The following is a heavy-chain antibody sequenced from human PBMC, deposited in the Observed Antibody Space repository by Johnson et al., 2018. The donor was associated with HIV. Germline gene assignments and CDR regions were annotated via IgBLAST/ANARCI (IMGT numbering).Heavy chain of an antibody. Sequence: VQLVESGGGLVQPGGSLRLSCAASGFTFSSYWMSWVRQAPGKGLEWVANIKQDGSEKYYGDSVKGRFTISRDNFKNTLYLQMNSLRPEDTALSYCAKEVPDKFDVWGQGTMVTVSS. J-gene: IGHJ3*01. CDR1: GFTFSSYW. CDR2: IKQDGSEK. CDR3: AKEVPDKFDV. V-gene: IGHV3-7*01.